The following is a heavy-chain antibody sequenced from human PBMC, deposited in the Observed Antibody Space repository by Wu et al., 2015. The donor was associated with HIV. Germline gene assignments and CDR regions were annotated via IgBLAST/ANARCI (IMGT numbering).Heavy chain of an antibody. V-gene: IGHV1-69*01. Sequence: QVQMVQSGAEVKKPGASVKVSCETSGYPFIAFYINWVRQAPGQGLEWMGGIIPIFGTTNYAQKFQGRITLSTDESTITAYMELSSLRSEDTAVYYCARDLARDTMIRARPRYPMDVWGQGTTVTVSS. CDR3: ARDLARDTMIRARPRYPMDV. D-gene: IGHD3-10*01. CDR2: IIPIFGTT. CDR1: GYPFIAFY. J-gene: IGHJ6*02.